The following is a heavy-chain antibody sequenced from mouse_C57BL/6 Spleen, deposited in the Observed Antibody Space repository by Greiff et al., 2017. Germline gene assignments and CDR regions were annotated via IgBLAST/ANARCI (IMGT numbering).Heavy chain of an antibody. D-gene: IGHD2-5*01. J-gene: IGHJ3*01. V-gene: IGHV1-26*01. Sequence: EVQLQQSGPELVKPGASVKISCKASGYTFTDYYMNWVKQSHGKSLEWIGDINPNNGGTSYNQKFKGKATLTIDKSSSTAYMELRSLTSEDSSVYYCAREEIAYYSSYAWFAYWGQGTLVTVSA. CDR1: GYTFTDYY. CDR2: INPNNGGT. CDR3: AREEIAYYSSYAWFAY.